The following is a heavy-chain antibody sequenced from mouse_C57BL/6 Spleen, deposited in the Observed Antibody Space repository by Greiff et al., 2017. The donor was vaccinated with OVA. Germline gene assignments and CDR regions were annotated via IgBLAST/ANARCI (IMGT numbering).Heavy chain of an antibody. CDR1: GYTFTSYG. D-gene: IGHD1-1*01. Sequence: VQLQESGAELARPGASVKLSCKASGYTFTSYGISWVKQRTGQGLEWIGEIYPRSGSTNYNEKFKSKATLTVDTSSSTAYMQLSSLTSEDSAVYYCARSGATVAMDYWGQGTSVTVSS. J-gene: IGHJ4*01. CDR3: ARSGATVAMDY. V-gene: IGHV1-81*01. CDR2: IYPRSGST.